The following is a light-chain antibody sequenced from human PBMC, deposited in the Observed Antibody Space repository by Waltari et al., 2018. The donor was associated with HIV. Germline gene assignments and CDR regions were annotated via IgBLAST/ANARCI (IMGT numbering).Light chain of an antibody. Sequence: QSALTQPRSVSGSPGQSVTISCTGTSRDVGGYKHVSWYQQHPGKAPNLMIDDVSKRPSGSPDRFSGARSGNTASLTISGLQAEEEADYYCCSDAGSYPFVFGGGTKRTVL. CDR2: DVS. J-gene: IGLJ2*01. V-gene: IGLV2-11*01. CDR1: SRDVGGYKH. CDR3: CSDAGSYPFV.